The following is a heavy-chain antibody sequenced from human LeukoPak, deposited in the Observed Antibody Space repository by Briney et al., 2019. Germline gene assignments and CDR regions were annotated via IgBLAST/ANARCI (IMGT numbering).Heavy chain of an antibody. Sequence: ASVKVSCKASGYTFTGYYMHWVRQAPGQGLEWMGRINPNSGGTNYAQKFQGWVTMTRDTSISTTYMELSRLRSDDTAIYYCARGSPSSQTHWHFDLWGRGTLVTVSS. J-gene: IGHJ2*01. V-gene: IGHV1-2*04. CDR2: INPNSGGT. CDR3: ARGSPSSQTHWHFDL. D-gene: IGHD2-15*01. CDR1: GYTFTGYY.